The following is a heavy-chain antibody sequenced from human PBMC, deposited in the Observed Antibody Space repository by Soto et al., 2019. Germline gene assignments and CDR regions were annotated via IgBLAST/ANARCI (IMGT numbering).Heavy chain of an antibody. D-gene: IGHD1-26*01. CDR3: ARDLAKGGGSAGFDY. J-gene: IGHJ4*02. V-gene: IGHV1-2*02. Sequence: QVQLVQSGAEVKKPGASVNVSCKASGYTFTVYYMHWVRQAPGQGLEWMEWINPKSGGTMYPQKFQGRATMTWDTSISTAYMALTRLRSDDTAVYYCARDLAKGGGSAGFDYWGQGTLVTVSS. CDR1: GYTFTVYY. CDR2: INPKSGGT.